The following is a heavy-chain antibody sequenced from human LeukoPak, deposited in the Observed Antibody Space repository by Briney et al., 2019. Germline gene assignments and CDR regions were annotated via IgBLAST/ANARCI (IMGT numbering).Heavy chain of an antibody. D-gene: IGHD6-13*01. Sequence: SQTLSLTCTVSGGSISSGGYYWSWIRQHPGKGLEWIGYIYYSGSTYYNPSLKSRVTISVDTSKNQFSLKLSSVTAADTAVYYCAREVAAPNWFDPWGQGTLVTVSP. CDR1: GGSISSGGYY. V-gene: IGHV4-31*03. CDR2: IYYSGST. J-gene: IGHJ5*02. CDR3: AREVAAPNWFDP.